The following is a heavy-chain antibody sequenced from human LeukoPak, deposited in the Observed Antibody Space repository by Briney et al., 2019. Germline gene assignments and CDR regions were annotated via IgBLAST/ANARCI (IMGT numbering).Heavy chain of an antibody. D-gene: IGHD5-18*01. J-gene: IGHJ4*02. CDR3: ATSSKDTAMSFDY. CDR1: GGSISSSSYY. V-gene: IGHV4-39*07. Sequence: PSETLSLTCTVSGGSISSSSYYWGWIRQPPGKGLEWIGSIYYSGSTYYNPSLKSRVTISVDTSKNQFSLKLSSVTAADTAVYYCATSSKDTAMSFDYWGQGTLVTVSS. CDR2: IYYSGST.